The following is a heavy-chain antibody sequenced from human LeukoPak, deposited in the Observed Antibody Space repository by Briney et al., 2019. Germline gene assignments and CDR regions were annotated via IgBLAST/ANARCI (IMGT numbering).Heavy chain of an antibody. D-gene: IGHD5-12*01. Sequence: GGSLRLSCVASGFTFSSYSMNWVRQAPGKGLEWVSSISSSSSYIYYADSLKGRFTISRDNAKNSLYLQMNSLRAEDTAVYYCARDPSGYDFWDYWGQGTLVTVSS. J-gene: IGHJ4*02. CDR1: GFTFSSYS. V-gene: IGHV3-21*01. CDR3: ARDPSGYDFWDY. CDR2: ISSSSSYI.